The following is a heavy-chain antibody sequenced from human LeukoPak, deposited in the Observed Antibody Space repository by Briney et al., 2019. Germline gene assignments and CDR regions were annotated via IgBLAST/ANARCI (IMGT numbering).Heavy chain of an antibody. D-gene: IGHD2-15*01. CDR3: ARDELYGPHQAPEVGY. V-gene: IGHV3-30*19. CDR1: GLTFSNYG. CDR2: IWFDGSRK. J-gene: IGHJ4*02. Sequence: GMSLRLSCAAAGLTFSNYGMHSVRQAPGKGLEWVAVIWFDGSRKFYADSVKGRFTISRDNSKNTLYLQMNSLRDEDTAVYYCARDELYGPHQAPEVGYGGQGTLVAVPS.